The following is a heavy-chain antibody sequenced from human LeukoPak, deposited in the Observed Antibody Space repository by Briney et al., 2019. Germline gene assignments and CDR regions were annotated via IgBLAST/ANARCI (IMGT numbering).Heavy chain of an antibody. V-gene: IGHV3-23*01. CDR2: ISGSGGST. D-gene: IGHD3-22*01. J-gene: IGHJ4*02. CDR1: GFTFSTYG. CDR3: AKRGQFYDTSDYYFDY. Sequence: GGSLRLSCAASGFTFSTYGMSWVRLAPGKGLERVSAISGSGGSTYYADSVKGRFTISRDNSKNTLFLQMNSLRAEDTAVYYCAKRGQFYDTSDYYFDYWGQGTLVTVSS.